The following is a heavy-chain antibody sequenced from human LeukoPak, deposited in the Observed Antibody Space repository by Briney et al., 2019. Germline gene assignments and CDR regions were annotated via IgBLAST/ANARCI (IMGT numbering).Heavy chain of an antibody. CDR3: ARGPGAAADSP. CDR1: GGTFSSYA. Sequence: SVKVSCKASGGTFSSYAISWVRQAPGQGLEWMGRIIPIFGIADYAQKFQGRVTITADKSTSTAYMELSSLRSEDTAVYYCARGPGAAADSPWGQGTLVTVSS. J-gene: IGHJ5*02. D-gene: IGHD6-13*01. CDR2: IIPIFGIA. V-gene: IGHV1-69*04.